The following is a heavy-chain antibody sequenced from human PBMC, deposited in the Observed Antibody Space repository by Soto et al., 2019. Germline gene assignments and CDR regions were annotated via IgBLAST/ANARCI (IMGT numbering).Heavy chain of an antibody. CDR1: GYTFTNYW. CDR3: GRPTRDGYGPEAYSFDS. J-gene: IGHJ4*02. V-gene: IGHV5-51*03. Sequence: EVQLVQSGAEVKKPGESLKISCQGSGYTFTNYWIGWVRQMPGKGLEWMGLIYPGDSDTRYSPSFQGQVTISADKSIRTAYLQWSSLKASDTAIYFCGRPTRDGYGPEAYSFDSWGQGILVTISS. D-gene: IGHD5-12*01. CDR2: IYPGDSDT.